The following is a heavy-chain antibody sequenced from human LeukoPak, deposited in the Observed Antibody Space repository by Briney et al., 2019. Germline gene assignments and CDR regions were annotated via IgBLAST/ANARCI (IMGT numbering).Heavy chain of an antibody. CDR3: ARVRGYSSSSRYLDS. J-gene: IGHJ4*02. D-gene: IGHD6-6*01. CDR1: GYTFTSYY. V-gene: IGHV1-46*01. Sequence: ASVKVSCKASGYTFTSYYMHWVRQAPGQGLEWMGLINPTGGSTGYAQKFQGRVTMTRDMSTSTVYMELSSLRSEDTAVYYCARVRGYSSSSRYLDSWGQGTLVTVSS. CDR2: INPTGGST.